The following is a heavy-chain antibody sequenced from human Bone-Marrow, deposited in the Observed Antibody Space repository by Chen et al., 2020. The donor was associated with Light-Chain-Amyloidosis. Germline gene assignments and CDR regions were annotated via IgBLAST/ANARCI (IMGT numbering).Heavy chain of an antibody. Sequence: QVQLQQWGAGLLKPSETLSLTCAVSAGPFSAYYWSWIRQPPGKGLEWIGDVNHSGRTNYSPSLKSRLTISIDTSKKQFSLKLTSVTAADTAFYYCAKIMRGGCYYFDPWGQGTLVTVSS. CDR1: AGPFSAYY. V-gene: IGHV4-34*01. CDR2: VNHSGRT. CDR3: AKIMRGGCYYFDP. D-gene: IGHD3-16*01. J-gene: IGHJ4*02.